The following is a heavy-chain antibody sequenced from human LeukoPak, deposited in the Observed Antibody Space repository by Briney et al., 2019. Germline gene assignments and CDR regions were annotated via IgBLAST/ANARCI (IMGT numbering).Heavy chain of an antibody. CDR3: ARYALGGYYFDY. CDR2: LYTSGTT. Sequence: PSETLSLTCTVSGASIGSGPYYWTWIRQPAGKGLEWIGGLYTSGTTNYNPSLKSRVRMSADTSKNQFSLELTSVTAADTAVYYCARYALGGYYFDYWGQGTLVTVSS. CDR1: GASIGSGPYY. D-gene: IGHD3-16*01. J-gene: IGHJ4*02. V-gene: IGHV4-61*02.